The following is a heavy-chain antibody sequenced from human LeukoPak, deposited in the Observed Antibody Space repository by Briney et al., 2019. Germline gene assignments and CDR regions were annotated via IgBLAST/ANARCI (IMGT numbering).Heavy chain of an antibody. J-gene: IGHJ4*02. D-gene: IGHD2-15*01. Sequence: SETLSLTCTVTGDAITPSRFYVGWIRQPPGKGLEWIGSIFYRSAYYNPSLKSRVTISVDTSKNQFSLKLSSVTAADTAVYYYARDTIVVVFDYFDFWGQGTLVTVSS. CDR3: ARDTIVVVFDYFDF. V-gene: IGHV4-39*02. CDR1: GDAITPSRFY. CDR2: IFYRSA.